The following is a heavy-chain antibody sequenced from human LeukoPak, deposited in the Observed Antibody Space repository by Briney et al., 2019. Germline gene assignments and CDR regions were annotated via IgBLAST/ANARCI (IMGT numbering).Heavy chain of an antibody. CDR2: IYSGGST. Sequence: GGSLRLSCAASGFTVSSNYMSWVRQAPGKGLEWVSLIYSGGSTYYADSVKGRFTISRDNSENTLYLQMNSLRAEDTAVYYCASNYDSSGYCHFDYWGQGSLVTVSS. V-gene: IGHV3-53*01. J-gene: IGHJ4*02. CDR1: GFTVSSNY. CDR3: ASNYDSSGYCHFDY. D-gene: IGHD3-22*01.